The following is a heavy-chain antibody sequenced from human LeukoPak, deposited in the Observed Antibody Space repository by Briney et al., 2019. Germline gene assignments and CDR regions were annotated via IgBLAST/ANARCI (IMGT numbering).Heavy chain of an antibody. CDR3: ARLNTALFLAFDV. J-gene: IGHJ3*01. CDR2: LYTGGST. CDR1: GFSVSDNY. Sequence: GGSLRLSCAASGFSVSDNYMSWVRQAPGKGLEWVSILYTGGSTYYADSVKGRFTISRDNSKNTLYLQMNSLRAEDTAVYYCARLNTALFLAFDVWGQGTLVTVSS. V-gene: IGHV3-53*01. D-gene: IGHD5-18*01.